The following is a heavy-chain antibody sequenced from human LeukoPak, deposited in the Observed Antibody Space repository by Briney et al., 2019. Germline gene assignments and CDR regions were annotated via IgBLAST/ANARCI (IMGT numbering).Heavy chain of an antibody. V-gene: IGHV3-23*01. Sequence: PGGSLRLSCVVSGITLSNYGVSWVRQAPGKGLEWVSGISERGGSTNYADSGKGRFIISRDTSKNTVYLQMNSLRVEDTAVYFCAKRGIVIRAVIIIGFHKEAYYFDYWGQGILVTVSS. CDR2: ISERGGST. CDR1: GITLSNYG. CDR3: AKRGIVIRAVIIIGFHKEAYYFDY. D-gene: IGHD3-10*01. J-gene: IGHJ4*02.